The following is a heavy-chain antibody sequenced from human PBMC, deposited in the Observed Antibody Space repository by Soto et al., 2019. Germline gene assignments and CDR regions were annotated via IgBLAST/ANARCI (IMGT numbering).Heavy chain of an antibody. CDR1: GFTFSSYG. V-gene: IGHV3-30*18. J-gene: IGHJ4*02. Sequence: GGSLRLSCAASGFTFSSYGMHWVRQAPGKGLEWVAVISYDGSNKYYADSVKGRFTISRDNSKNTLYLQMNSLRAEDTAVYYCANTSPAAAGGFDYWGQGTLVTVSS. CDR3: ANTSPAAAGGFDY. D-gene: IGHD6-13*01. CDR2: ISYDGSNK.